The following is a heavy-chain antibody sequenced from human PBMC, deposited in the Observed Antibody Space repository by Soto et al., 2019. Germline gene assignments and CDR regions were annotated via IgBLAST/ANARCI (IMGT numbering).Heavy chain of an antibody. CDR3: ARDQMHSSGWYNDYYYGMDV. CDR1: GYTFTSYA. D-gene: IGHD6-19*01. J-gene: IGHJ6*02. Sequence: VASVKVSCKASGYTFTSYAMHWVRQAPGQRLEWMGWINAGNGNTKYSQKFQGRVTITRDTSASTAYMELSSLRSEDTAVYYCARDQMHSSGWYNDYYYGMDVWGQGTTVTVSS. V-gene: IGHV1-3*01. CDR2: INAGNGNT.